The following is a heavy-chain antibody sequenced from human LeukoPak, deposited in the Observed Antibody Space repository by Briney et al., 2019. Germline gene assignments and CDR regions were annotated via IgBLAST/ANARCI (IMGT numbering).Heavy chain of an antibody. CDR2: IYYDGSAR. V-gene: IGHV3-30*02. Sequence: GGSLRLSCAASGFTFSTYGMHWVRQAPGKGLEWVAFIYYDGSARYYADSVKGRFTISRDNSKNTLFLQINSLTVEDTAVYYCAKPSGDYDYFDYWGQGALVTVSS. CDR3: AKPSGDYDYFDY. J-gene: IGHJ4*02. CDR1: GFTFSTYG. D-gene: IGHD4-17*01.